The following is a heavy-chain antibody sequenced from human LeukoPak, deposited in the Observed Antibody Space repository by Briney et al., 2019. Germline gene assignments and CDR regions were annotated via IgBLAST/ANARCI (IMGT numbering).Heavy chain of an antibody. V-gene: IGHV1-3*04. Sequence: ASVKVSCKASGYIFTDYAIHWLRQAPGQRPEWMGWMNTGNGNTKYSQKFQGRITLIRDTSAATAYMELSSLRHDDLAVYYCAXXXXXSGSNRDFYYYYYMDVWGKGTTVTVSS. CDR1: GYIFTDYA. J-gene: IGHJ6*03. D-gene: IGHD2-15*01. CDR2: MNTGNGNT. CDR3: AXXXXXSGSNRDFYYYYYMDV.